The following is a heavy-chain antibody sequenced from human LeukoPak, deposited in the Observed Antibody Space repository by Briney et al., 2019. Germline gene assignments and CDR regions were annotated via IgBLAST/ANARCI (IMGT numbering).Heavy chain of an antibody. CDR2: IGGSGGHT. J-gene: IGHJ4*02. Sequence: TGGSLRLSCAASGFTFSNYAMSWVRQAPGKGLEWVSVIGGSGGHTYYADSVKGRFTISRDNSKNTLYLQMNSHRAEDTAVYYCAKASGYCTSSSCLQFDSWGQGTLVTVSS. CDR3: AKASGYCTSSSCLQFDS. V-gene: IGHV3-23*01. D-gene: IGHD2-2*01. CDR1: GFTFSNYA.